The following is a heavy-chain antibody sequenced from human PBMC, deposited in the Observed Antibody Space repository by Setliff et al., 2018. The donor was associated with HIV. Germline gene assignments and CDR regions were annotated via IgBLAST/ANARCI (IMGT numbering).Heavy chain of an antibody. Sequence: SETLSLTCTVSGGAISTYYWTWIRQPPGKGLEWIGYIYSSGSIHQNPSLKSRVTMSVDTSKNQFSLKLSSVTAADTAVYYCARSEDYYDSSGDAFEIWGQGTMVTVSS. CDR3: ARSEDYYDSSGDAFEI. CDR1: GGAISTYY. J-gene: IGHJ3*02. V-gene: IGHV4-4*09. D-gene: IGHD3-22*01. CDR2: IYSSGSI.